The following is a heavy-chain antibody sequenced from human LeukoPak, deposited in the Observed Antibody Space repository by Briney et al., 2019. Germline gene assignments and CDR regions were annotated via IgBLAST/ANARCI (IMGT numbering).Heavy chain of an antibody. D-gene: IGHD5-12*01. V-gene: IGHV4-31*01. CDR3: ARGGSQGNSALNPIFDY. J-gene: IGHJ4*02. Sequence: PSQTLSLTCTVSGGSISSGGYYWSSVRQHPGKGLGWIGYIYYRGNTYHNLSVKSVVTISVDTSKNQFSLKLSSVTAAATAVYYCARGGSQGNSALNPIFDYWGQGTLVTVSS. CDR2: IYYRGNT. CDR1: GGSISSGGYY.